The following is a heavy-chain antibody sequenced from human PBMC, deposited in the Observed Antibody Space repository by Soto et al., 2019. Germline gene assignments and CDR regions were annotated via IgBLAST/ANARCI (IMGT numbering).Heavy chain of an antibody. V-gene: IGHV3-23*01. CDR3: AKGTTDFWSGYYVHY. J-gene: IGHJ4*02. Sequence: EVQLLESGGGLVQPGGSLRLSCAASGFTFSSYAMSWVRQAPGKGLEWVSVISGSGGGTYYPDSVKGRFTIARDNSKNTLYLQMNSLGAEDTALYYCAKGTTDFWSGYYVHYWGQGTLVTVSS. CDR1: GFTFSSYA. D-gene: IGHD3-3*01. CDR2: ISGSGGGT.